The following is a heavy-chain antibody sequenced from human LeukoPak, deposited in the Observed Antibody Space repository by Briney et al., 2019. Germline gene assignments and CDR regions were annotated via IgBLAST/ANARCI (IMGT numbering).Heavy chain of an antibody. V-gene: IGHV3-53*01. CDR2: IYSGGST. Sequence: GGFLRLSCAASGFTVSSNYMSWVRQAPGKGLEWVSVIYSGGSTYYADSVKGRFTISRDNSKNTLYLQMNSLRAEDTAVYYCARRRTIFGSYYGMDVWGQGTTVTVSS. J-gene: IGHJ6*02. D-gene: IGHD3-3*01. CDR3: ARRRTIFGSYYGMDV. CDR1: GFTVSSNY.